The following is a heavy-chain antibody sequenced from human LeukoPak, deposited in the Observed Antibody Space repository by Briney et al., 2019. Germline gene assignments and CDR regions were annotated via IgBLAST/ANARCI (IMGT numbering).Heavy chain of an antibody. CDR2: ISAYNGNT. CDR1: GYTFTSYG. V-gene: IGHV1-18*01. D-gene: IGHD6-19*01. Sequence: ASVKVSCKTSGYTFTSYGISWVRQAPGQGLEWMGWISAYNGNTNYAQKLQGRVTMTTDTSTSTAYMELRSLGSDDTAVYYCARVRVGGWYFDYWGQGTLVTVSS. CDR3: ARVRVGGWYFDY. J-gene: IGHJ4*02.